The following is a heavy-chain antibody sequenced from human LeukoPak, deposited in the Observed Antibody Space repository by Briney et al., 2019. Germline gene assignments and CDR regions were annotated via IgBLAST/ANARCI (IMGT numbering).Heavy chain of an antibody. D-gene: IGHD3-10*01. Sequence: GGSLRLSCAASGFTVSSNYMSWVRQAPGKGLEXXXXXYSGGSTYYADSVKGRFTISRDNSKNTLYLQMNSLRAEDTAVYYCARSYGSGSYSEYYFDYWGQGTLVTVSS. CDR1: GFTVSSNY. J-gene: IGHJ4*02. CDR3: ARSYGSGSYSEYYFDY. V-gene: IGHV3-53*05. CDR2: XYSGGST.